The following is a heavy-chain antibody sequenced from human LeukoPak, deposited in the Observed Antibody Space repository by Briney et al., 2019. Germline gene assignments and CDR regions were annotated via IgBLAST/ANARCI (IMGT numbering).Heavy chain of an antibody. CDR1: GFTFSSYG. CDR2: IWYDGSNK. V-gene: IGHV3-33*01. Sequence: GGSLRLSCAASGFTFSSYGMHWVRQAPGKGLEWMAVIWYDGSNKYYADSVKGRFTISRDNSKNTLYLQMNSLRAEDTAVYYCARSYDSSGYLEWGQGTLVTVSS. J-gene: IGHJ4*02. D-gene: IGHD3-22*01. CDR3: ARSYDSSGYLE.